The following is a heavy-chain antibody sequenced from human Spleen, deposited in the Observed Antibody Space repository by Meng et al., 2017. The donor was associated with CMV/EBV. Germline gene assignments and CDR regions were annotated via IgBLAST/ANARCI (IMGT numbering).Heavy chain of an antibody. CDR2: DSVIDDST. D-gene: IGHD5-12*01. CDR1: GFEFGAYS. Sequence: LSLTCSASGFEFGAYSMSWVRHSAERGLECVAIDSVIDDSTYYGDFVKGRFIISRDSSKNTVSLEMRSLTVEDTAIYYCAKTRNGYGGQDFWGQGTLVTVSS. CDR3: AKTRNGYGGQDF. J-gene: IGHJ4*02. V-gene: IGHV3-23*01.